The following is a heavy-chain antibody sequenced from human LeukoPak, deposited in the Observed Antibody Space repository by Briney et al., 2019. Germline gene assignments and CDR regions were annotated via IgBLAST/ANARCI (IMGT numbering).Heavy chain of an antibody. V-gene: IGHV3-48*04. J-gene: IGHJ4*02. CDR1: GFTFSSYS. CDR3: ARDDYDSTLDY. D-gene: IGHD3-22*01. CDR2: ISSSSSTI. Sequence: GGSLRLSCAASGFTFSSYSMNWVPQAPGKGLEWVSYISSSSSTIYYADSVKGRFTISRDNAKNSLYLQMNSLRAEDTAVYYCARDDYDSTLDYWGQGTLVTVSS.